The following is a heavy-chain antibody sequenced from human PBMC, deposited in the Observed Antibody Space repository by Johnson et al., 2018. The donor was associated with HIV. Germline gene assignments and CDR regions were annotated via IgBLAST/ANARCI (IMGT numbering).Heavy chain of an antibody. J-gene: IGHJ3*02. V-gene: IGHV3-33*06. CDR2: IWYDGSNP. D-gene: IGHD2-2*01. Sequence: QVQLVESGGGVVQPGRSLRLSCAASGFTFSSYGMHWVRQAPGKGLEWVALIWYDGSNPYYADSVKGRLTISRDNSKNTLYLQMNSLRAEDTAVYYCAKGSWGRAPYHDAFDIWGQGTMVTVSS. CDR1: GFTFSSYG. CDR3: AKGSWGRAPYHDAFDI.